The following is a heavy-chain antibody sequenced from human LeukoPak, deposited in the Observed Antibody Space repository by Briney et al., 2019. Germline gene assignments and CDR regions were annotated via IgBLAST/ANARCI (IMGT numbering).Heavy chain of an antibody. Sequence: SETLSLTCTVSGDSITSGSYYWGWIRQPPGRELEWIGSIYYSGKTYYNPSLKSRVTISVDTSKNQFSLKLSSVTAADTAVYYCTRDGPRSSGYPDNWGQGTLVTVSS. CDR2: IYYSGKT. CDR1: GDSITSGSYY. CDR3: TRDGPRSSGYPDN. D-gene: IGHD3-22*01. J-gene: IGHJ4*02. V-gene: IGHV4-39*07.